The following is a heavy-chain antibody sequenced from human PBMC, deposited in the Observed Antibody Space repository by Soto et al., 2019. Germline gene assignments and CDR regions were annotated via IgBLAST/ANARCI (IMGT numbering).Heavy chain of an antibody. D-gene: IGHD3-16*01. CDR2: IYTSGTT. CDR3: AREDYYDAGYHGV. CDR1: GRSMSGYY. V-gene: IGHV4-4*07. Sequence: PSETLSLTCTVSGRSMSGYYWSWIRQPAGESLEWIARIYTSGTTDFNPSLEGRVTMSVDTSKNQFSLKLTSVTAADTALYHCAREDYYDAGYHGVWRRGTQVTVSS. J-gene: IGHJ1*01.